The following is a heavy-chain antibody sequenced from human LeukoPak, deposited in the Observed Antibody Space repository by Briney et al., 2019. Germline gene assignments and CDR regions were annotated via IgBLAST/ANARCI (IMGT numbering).Heavy chain of an antibody. Sequence: GGSLRLSCAASGFTFSSYAMSWVRQAPGKGLVWVSRVNIDGSSTIYADSVKGRFTISRDNAKNTLYLQMNSLRAEDTAVYYCARGQGDITGDINWFDPWGQGTLVTVSS. V-gene: IGHV3-74*01. D-gene: IGHD1-20*01. J-gene: IGHJ5*02. CDR2: VNIDGSST. CDR1: GFTFSSYA. CDR3: ARGQGDITGDINWFDP.